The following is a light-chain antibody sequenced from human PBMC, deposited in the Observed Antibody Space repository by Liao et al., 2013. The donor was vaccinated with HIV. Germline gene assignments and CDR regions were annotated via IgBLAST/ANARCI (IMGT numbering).Light chain of an antibody. Sequence: YELTQPPSVSVSPGQTASITCSGDKLGDKYACWYQQKPGQSPVLVIYQDTKRPSGIPERFSGSNSGNTATLTISGTQAMDEADYYCQAWDSSIAVFGTGTKVTVL. CDR1: KLGDKY. V-gene: IGLV3-1*01. CDR3: QAWDSSIAV. CDR2: QDT. J-gene: IGLJ1*01.